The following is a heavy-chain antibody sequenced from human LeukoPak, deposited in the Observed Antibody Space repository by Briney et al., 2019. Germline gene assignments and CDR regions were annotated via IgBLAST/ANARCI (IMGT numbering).Heavy chain of an antibody. CDR2: INRDGSST. CDR1: GFTFSSHW. D-gene: IGHD5-12*01. J-gene: IGHJ4*02. Sequence: GGSLRLSCAASGFTFSSHWIRWVRQAPGKGLVWVSGINRDGSSTSYVDSVKGRFTISRDNAKNTLYLQMNSLRAEDTAVYYCARGSGNEPFDYWGQGTLVTVSS. V-gene: IGHV3-74*01. CDR3: ARGSGNEPFDY.